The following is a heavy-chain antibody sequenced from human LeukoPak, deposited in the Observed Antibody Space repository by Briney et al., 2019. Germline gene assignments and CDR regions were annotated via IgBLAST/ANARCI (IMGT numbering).Heavy chain of an antibody. D-gene: IGHD2-2*01. CDR1: GGSISSYY. CDR3: ARDVVVVPAAIRYGMDV. Sequence: SETLFLTCTVSGGSISSYYWSWIRQPPGKGLEWIGYIYYSGSTNYNPSLKSRVTISVDTSKNQFSLKLSSVTAADTAVYYCARDVVVVPAAIRYGMDVWGQGTTVTVSS. V-gene: IGHV4-59*12. J-gene: IGHJ6*02. CDR2: IYYSGST.